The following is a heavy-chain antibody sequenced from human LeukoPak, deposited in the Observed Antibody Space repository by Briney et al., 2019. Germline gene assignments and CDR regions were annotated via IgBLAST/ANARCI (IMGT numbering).Heavy chain of an antibody. J-gene: IGHJ4*02. Sequence: SETLSLTCLVSGVSISRSGHYWSWIRQPPGKGLEWIGYVYQSGITNYNPSLKSRVTISVDRSKNQFSLELNSVTAADTAVYYCAAVDTVADDSYYIDFWGRGTLVTVSS. D-gene: IGHD5-18*01. CDR3: AAVDTVADDSYYIDF. CDR1: GVSISRSGHY. CDR2: VYQSGIT. V-gene: IGHV4-30-2*01.